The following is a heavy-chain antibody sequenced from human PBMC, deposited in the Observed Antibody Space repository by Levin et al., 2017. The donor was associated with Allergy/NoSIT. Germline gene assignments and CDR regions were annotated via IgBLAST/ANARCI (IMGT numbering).Heavy chain of an antibody. CDR1: GDSVSNKRAA. CDR2: TFYRSKWYS. V-gene: IGHV6-1*01. CDR3: AAQIRTADYYAMDA. D-gene: IGHD2-2*01. Sequence: SQTLSLTCAISGDSVSNKRAAWNWIRQSPSRGLEWLGRTFYRSKWYSDYADSVKSRITINPDTSNNQFFLQLNSVTPEDTAVYYCAAQIRTADYYAMDAWGPGTTVIVSS. J-gene: IGHJ6*02.